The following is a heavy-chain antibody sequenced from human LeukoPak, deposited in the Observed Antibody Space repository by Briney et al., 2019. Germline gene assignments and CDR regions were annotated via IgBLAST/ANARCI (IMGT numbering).Heavy chain of an antibody. CDR1: GDSISTGGYF. D-gene: IGHD3-10*01. CDR3: ARMDYYGSGTYHSWFDP. V-gene: IGHV4-61*02. CDR2: IYAGGKT. Sequence: SQTLSLTCTVSGDSISTGGYFWSWIRQPAGKGLEWIGRIYAGGKTNYNPSLRSRVTISVDTSRNQFSLKLNSVTAADTAVYYSARMDYYGSGTYHSWFDPWGQGTLVTVSS. J-gene: IGHJ5*02.